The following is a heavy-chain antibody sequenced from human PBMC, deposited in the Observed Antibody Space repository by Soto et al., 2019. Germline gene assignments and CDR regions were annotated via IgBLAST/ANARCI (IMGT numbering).Heavy chain of an antibody. Sequence: SVKVSCKASGGTFSSYAISWVRQAPGQGLEWMGGIIPIFGTANYAQKFQGRVTITADESTSTAYMELSSLRSEDTAVYYCARGLDIVVVVAATHSWFDPWGQGTLVTVSS. CDR3: ARGLDIVVVVAATHSWFDP. D-gene: IGHD2-15*01. V-gene: IGHV1-69*13. CDR2: IIPIFGTA. J-gene: IGHJ5*02. CDR1: GGTFSSYA.